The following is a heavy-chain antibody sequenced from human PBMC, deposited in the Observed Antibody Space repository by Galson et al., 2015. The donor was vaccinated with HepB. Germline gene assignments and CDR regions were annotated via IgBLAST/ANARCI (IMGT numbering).Heavy chain of an antibody. CDR2: ISYDGSNK. J-gene: IGHJ6*02. D-gene: IGHD4-11*01. CDR3: ARGYSNPQGYYYYGMDI. CDR1: GFTFSSYA. Sequence: SLRLSCAASGFTFSSYAMRWVRQAPGKGLEWVAVISYDGSNKYYADSVKGRFTISRDNSKNTLYLQMNSLRAEDTAVYYCARGYSNPQGYYYYGMDIWGQGTTVTVSS. V-gene: IGHV3-30-3*01.